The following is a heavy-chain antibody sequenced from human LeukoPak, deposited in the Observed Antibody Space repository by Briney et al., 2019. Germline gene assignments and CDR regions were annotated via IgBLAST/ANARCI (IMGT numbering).Heavy chain of an antibody. CDR1: GFTFSSYS. V-gene: IGHV3-21*01. CDR2: ISSSSSYI. J-gene: IGHJ6*03. Sequence: GGSLRLSCAASGFTFSSYSMNWVRQAPGKGLEWVSSISSSSSYIYYADSVKGRFTISRDNAKNSLYLQMNSLRAEDTAVYYCARHRYYYGSGSYRPYYYYYMDVWGKGTTVTVSS. D-gene: IGHD3-10*01. CDR3: ARHRYYYGSGSYRPYYYYYMDV.